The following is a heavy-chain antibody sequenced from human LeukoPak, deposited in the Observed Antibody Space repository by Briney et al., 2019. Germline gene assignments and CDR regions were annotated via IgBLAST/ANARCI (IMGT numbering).Heavy chain of an antibody. J-gene: IGHJ4*02. CDR2: INPSDGTT. D-gene: IGHD2-15*01. Sequence: GASVKVSCKASGYTFTTYYMNWVRQAPGQGLEWMGIINPSDGTTSYAQKFQGRVTMTGDTSTSTVYMELSSLRSEDTAVYYCARGIHCSGGRCYWDSDYWGQGTLVTVSS. V-gene: IGHV1-46*01. CDR1: GYTFTTYY. CDR3: ARGIHCSGGRCYWDSDY.